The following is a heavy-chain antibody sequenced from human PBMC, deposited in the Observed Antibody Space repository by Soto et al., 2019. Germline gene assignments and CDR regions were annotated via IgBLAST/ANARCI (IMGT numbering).Heavy chain of an antibody. CDR1: GFTFSGYW. CDR2: IKHDGSVK. D-gene: IGHD6-13*01. J-gene: IGHJ4*02. CDR3: ARAPYINAWYRFDL. Sequence: GGSLRLSCEASGFTFSGYWMSWVRQAPGKGLEWVADIKHDGSVKFYVDSVKGRFTISRDNAKRLLYLQMGGLRAEDTALYYCARAPYINAWYRFDLWGQGTLVTVSS. V-gene: IGHV3-7*03.